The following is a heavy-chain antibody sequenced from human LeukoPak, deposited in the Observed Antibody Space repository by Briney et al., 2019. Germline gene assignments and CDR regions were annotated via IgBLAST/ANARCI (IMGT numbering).Heavy chain of an antibody. V-gene: IGHV4-34*01. CDR3: ARVRRGYTYGGNAFDI. Sequence: SETLSLTCAVYGESFSDYYWSWIHQPPGKGLEWIGEINHRGSPNYNPSLKSRVSISVDTSKNQFSLKLNSVTAADTAVYYCARVRRGYTYGGNAFDIWGQGTMVTVSS. J-gene: IGHJ3*02. CDR1: GESFSDYY. D-gene: IGHD5-18*01. CDR2: INHRGSP.